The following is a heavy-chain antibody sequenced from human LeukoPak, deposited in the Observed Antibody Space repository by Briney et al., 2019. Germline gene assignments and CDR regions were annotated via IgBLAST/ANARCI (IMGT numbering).Heavy chain of an antibody. CDR3: ARDSMFPYVPHVY. Sequence: PGGSLRLSCAASGFTVSSNYMSWVRQAPGKGLEWVSVIYSGGSTYYADSVKGRFTISRDNSKNTLYLQMNSLIAEDTAVYYCARDSMFPYVPHVYWGQGTLVTVSS. CDR2: IYSGGST. D-gene: IGHD3-10*02. V-gene: IGHV3-53*01. J-gene: IGHJ4*02. CDR1: GFTVSSNY.